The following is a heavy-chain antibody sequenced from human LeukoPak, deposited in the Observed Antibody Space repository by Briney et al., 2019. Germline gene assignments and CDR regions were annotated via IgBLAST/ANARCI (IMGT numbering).Heavy chain of an antibody. CDR3: AKRSNSGWNLDY. J-gene: IGHJ4*02. Sequence: PGGSLRLSCAASGFTFDDYGMSWVRQAPGKGLEWVSGINWSGGRAGYADSVKVRFTISRDNAKNSLYLQMNSLRAEDTALYYCAKRSNSGWNLDYWGQGTLVTVSS. D-gene: IGHD6-19*01. CDR2: INWSGGRA. CDR1: GFTFDDYG. V-gene: IGHV3-20*04.